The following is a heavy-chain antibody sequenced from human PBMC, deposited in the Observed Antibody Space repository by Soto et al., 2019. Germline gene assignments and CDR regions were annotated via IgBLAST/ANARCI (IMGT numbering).Heavy chain of an antibody. J-gene: IGHJ6*02. Sequence: GGSLRLSCAASGFTFSSYDMHWVRQATGKGLEWVSAIGTAGDTYYPGSVKGRFTISRENAKNSLYLQMNSLRAEDTAVYYCARGHRLAARQNYYYYYGMDVWGQGTTVTVSS. CDR3: ARGHRLAARQNYYYYYGMDV. CDR2: IGTAGDT. V-gene: IGHV3-13*01. CDR1: GFTFSSYD. D-gene: IGHD6-6*01.